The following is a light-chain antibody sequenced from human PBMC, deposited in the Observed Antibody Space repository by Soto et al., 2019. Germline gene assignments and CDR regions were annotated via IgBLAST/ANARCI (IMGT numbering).Light chain of an antibody. J-gene: IGKJ1*01. Sequence: SVLTQSPATLSLSPGERATLSCRASQSVSNYLAWYQQKPGQAPRLLIYDASSRARGIPPRFSGSGSGTDFTLTISSLEPEDFAVYYCQQRYDWWTFGQGTKVEIK. CDR2: DAS. CDR3: QQRYDWWT. V-gene: IGKV3-11*01. CDR1: QSVSNY.